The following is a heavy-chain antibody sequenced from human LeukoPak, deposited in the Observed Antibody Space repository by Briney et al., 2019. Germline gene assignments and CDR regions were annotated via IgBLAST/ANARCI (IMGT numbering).Heavy chain of an antibody. Sequence: GGCLRLSCAASGFTFSSYWMSWVRQAAGKGPEWVANIKQDGSEKYYVGSVKGRFTISRDNAKNSLYLQMNSLRAEDTAVYDCARDHYESSGYFGVIPNYFDYWGQGTLVTVSS. D-gene: IGHD3-22*01. CDR1: GFTFSSYW. J-gene: IGHJ4*02. V-gene: IGHV3-7*01. CDR2: IKQDGSEK. CDR3: ARDHYESSGYFGVIPNYFDY.